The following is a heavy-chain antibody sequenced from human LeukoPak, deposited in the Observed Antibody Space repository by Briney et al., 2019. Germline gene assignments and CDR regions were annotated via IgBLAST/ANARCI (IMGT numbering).Heavy chain of an antibody. J-gene: IGHJ5*02. CDR1: GGSISSYY. D-gene: IGHD6-13*01. V-gene: IGHV4-34*01. Sequence: SETLSLTCTVSGGSISSYYWSWIRQPPGKGLEWIGEINHSGSTNYNPSLKSRVTISVDTSKNQFSLKLSSVTAADTAVYYCARGSRYSSSWYIHRPGRFDPWGQGTLVTVSS. CDR2: INHSGST. CDR3: ARGSRYSSSWYIHRPGRFDP.